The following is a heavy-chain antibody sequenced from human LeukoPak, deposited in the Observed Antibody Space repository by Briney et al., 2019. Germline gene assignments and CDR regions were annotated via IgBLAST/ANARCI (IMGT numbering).Heavy chain of an antibody. J-gene: IGHJ4*02. D-gene: IGHD3-10*01. CDR2: IYYSGSTY. Sequence: SETLSLTCTVSGGSVNSGNYYWSWIRQPPGKGLEWIGYIYYSGSTYYYNPSLESRVTISIDTSKNQFSLTLSSVTAADTAVYYCARDRELGYWGQGALVTVSS. CDR3: ARDRELGY. CDR1: GGSVNSGNYY. V-gene: IGHV4-61*01.